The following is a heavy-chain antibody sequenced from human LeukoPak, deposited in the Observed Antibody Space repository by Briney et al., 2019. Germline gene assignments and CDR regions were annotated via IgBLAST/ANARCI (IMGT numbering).Heavy chain of an antibody. D-gene: IGHD6-13*01. CDR2: ISSSSSYI. V-gene: IGHV3-21*01. CDR3: ASGIAAATPRYY. Sequence: PGGSLRLSCAASGFTFSSYSMNWVRQAPGKGLEWVSSISSSSSYIYYADSVKGRFTISRDNAKNSLYPQMNSLRAEDTAVYYCASGIAAATPRYYWGQGTLVTVSS. CDR1: GFTFSSYS. J-gene: IGHJ4*02.